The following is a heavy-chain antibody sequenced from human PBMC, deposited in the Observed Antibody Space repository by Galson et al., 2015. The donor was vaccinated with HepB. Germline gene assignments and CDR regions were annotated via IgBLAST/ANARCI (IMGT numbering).Heavy chain of an antibody. Sequence: SLRLSCAASGFTFSNYWMNWVRQAPGKGLEWVANIQQDGSKKYYVDSVKGRFAISRDNAKNSLYLQMNSLRAEDTAMYYCARDPGAGRGYSGYDDDYWGQGTLVTVSS. CDR3: ARDPGAGRGYSGYDDDY. CDR2: IQQDGSKK. D-gene: IGHD5-12*01. V-gene: IGHV3-7*03. CDR1: GFTFSNYW. J-gene: IGHJ4*02.